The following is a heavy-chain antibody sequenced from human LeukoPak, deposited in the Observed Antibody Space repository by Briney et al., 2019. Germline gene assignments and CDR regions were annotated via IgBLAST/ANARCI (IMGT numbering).Heavy chain of an antibody. V-gene: IGHV5-51*01. CDR2: IYPGDFGP. J-gene: IGHJ3*01. CDR1: GYSFTSYC. CDR3: GMSGDRVPLQDDVFDV. Sequence: LGESLKISCKVSGYSFTSYCIGWVCQMPGKGLEWMGIIYPGDFGPTYSPSFQGQVTISVDKSINTAYLQWSSLQASDTAMYYCGMSGDRVPLQDDVFDVWGQGTTVTVST. D-gene: IGHD1-26*01.